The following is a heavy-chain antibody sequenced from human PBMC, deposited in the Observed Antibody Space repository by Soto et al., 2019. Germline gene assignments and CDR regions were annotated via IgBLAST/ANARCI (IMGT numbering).Heavy chain of an antibody. D-gene: IGHD6-6*01. CDR2: IDPSDSYT. CDR1: GYSFTSYW. Sequence: GESLKISCKGSGYSFTSYWISWVRQMPGKGLEWMGRIDPSDSYTNYSPSFQGHVTISADKSISTAYLQWSSLKASDTAMYYCARHPSQLRSYYYYGMDVWGQGTKVTFSS. J-gene: IGHJ6*02. CDR3: ARHPSQLRSYYYYGMDV. V-gene: IGHV5-10-1*01.